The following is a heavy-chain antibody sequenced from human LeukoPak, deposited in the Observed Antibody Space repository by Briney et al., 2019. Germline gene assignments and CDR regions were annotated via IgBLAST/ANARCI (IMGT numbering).Heavy chain of an antibody. Sequence: RASVKVSCKASGGTFSSYAISWVRQAPGQGLEWMGGIIPIFGTANYAQKFQGRVTITADESTSTAYMELSSLRSEDTAVYYCARGMYSSSWLSKHYYYYYGMDVWGQGTTVTVSS. CDR3: ARGMYSSSWLSKHYYYYYGMDV. CDR1: GGTFSSYA. CDR2: IIPIFGTA. D-gene: IGHD6-13*01. V-gene: IGHV1-69*13. J-gene: IGHJ6*02.